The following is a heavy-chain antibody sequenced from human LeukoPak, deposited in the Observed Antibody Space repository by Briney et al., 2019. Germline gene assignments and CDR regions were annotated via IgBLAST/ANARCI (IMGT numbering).Heavy chain of an antibody. CDR2: IIPILGIA. CDR3: ASQEDDYVDYFDY. D-gene: IGHD4-17*01. J-gene: IGHJ4*02. Sequence: ASVKASCKASGGTFSSYAISWVRQAPGQGLEWMGRIIPILGIANYAQKFQGRVTITADKSTSTAYMELSSLRSEDTAVYYCASQEDDYVDYFDYWGQGTLVTVSS. V-gene: IGHV1-69*04. CDR1: GGTFSSYA.